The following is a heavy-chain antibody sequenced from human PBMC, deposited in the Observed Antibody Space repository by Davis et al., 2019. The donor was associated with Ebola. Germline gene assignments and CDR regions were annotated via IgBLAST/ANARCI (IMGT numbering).Heavy chain of an antibody. CDR1: GFTFSSYA. CDR3: AKGASAAPDY. CDR2: ISSNGGST. J-gene: IGHJ4*02. V-gene: IGHV3-64*01. D-gene: IGHD6-13*01. Sequence: GESLKISCAASGFTFSSYAMHWVRQAPGKGLEYVSAISSNGGSTYYANSVKGRFTISRDNSKNTLYLQMNSLRAEDTAVYYCAKGASAAPDYWGQGTLVTVSS.